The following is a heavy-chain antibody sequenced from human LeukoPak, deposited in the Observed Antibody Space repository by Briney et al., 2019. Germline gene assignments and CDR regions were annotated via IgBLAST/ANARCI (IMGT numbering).Heavy chain of an antibody. CDR2: INPNSGGT. J-gene: IGHJ5*02. CDR3: ARAGGYSSSWYSP. V-gene: IGHV1-2*02. Sequence: ASVKVSCKASGYTFTGYYMHWVRQAPGQGLEWMGWINPNSGGTNYAQKFQGRVTMTRDTSIGTAYMELSRLRSDDTAVYYCARAGGYSSSWYSPWGQGTLVTVSS. CDR1: GYTFTGYY. D-gene: IGHD6-13*01.